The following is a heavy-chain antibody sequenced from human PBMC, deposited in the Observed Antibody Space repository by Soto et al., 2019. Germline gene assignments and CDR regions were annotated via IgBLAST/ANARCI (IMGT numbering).Heavy chain of an antibody. J-gene: IGHJ4*02. V-gene: IGHV1-8*01. D-gene: IGHD3-3*01. Sequence: ALVKVSCKASGYTFTSYDSNWVRQATGQGLEWMGWMNPNSGNTGYAQKFQGRVTMTRNTSISTAYMELSSLRSEDTAVYYCARGLGTLILEWSFDYWGQGTLVTVSS. CDR3: ARGLGTLILEWSFDY. CDR2: MNPNSGNT. CDR1: GYTFTSYD.